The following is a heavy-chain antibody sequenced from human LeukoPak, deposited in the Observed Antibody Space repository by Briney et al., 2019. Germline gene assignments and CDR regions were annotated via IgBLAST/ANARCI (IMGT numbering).Heavy chain of an antibody. J-gene: IGHJ4*02. CDR1: GFIFSYYG. CDR2: IWYDGSNR. Sequence: PGGSLRLSCAASGFIFSYYGMHWVRQAPGKGLEWVAVIWYDGSNRYYADSLKGRFTISSDNSKNTLYLQINSLTADDTAVYYCARDPLGVLSYLDYWGQGTLVTVSS. CDR3: ARDPLGVLSYLDY. V-gene: IGHV3-33*01. D-gene: IGHD3-16*01.